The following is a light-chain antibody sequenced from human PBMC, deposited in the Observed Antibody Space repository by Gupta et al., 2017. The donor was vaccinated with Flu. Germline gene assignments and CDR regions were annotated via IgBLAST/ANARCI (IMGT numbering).Light chain of an antibody. CDR3: QQYNNYSWT. V-gene: IGKV1-5*03. CDR1: QSISTW. CDR2: EAS. Sequence: PSTLSASVGDRVTSTCRASQSISTWLAWYQQKPGEAPKVLIYEASTLESGVPPRFSGSGSGTEFTLTISSLQPDDFATYYCQQYNNYSWTFGQGTKVEIK. J-gene: IGKJ1*01.